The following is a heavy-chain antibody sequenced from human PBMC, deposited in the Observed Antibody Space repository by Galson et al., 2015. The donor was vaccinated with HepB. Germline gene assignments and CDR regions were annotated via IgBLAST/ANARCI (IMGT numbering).Heavy chain of an antibody. CDR3: AKDIFTGLAVAGALDY. V-gene: IGHV3-9*01. J-gene: IGHJ4*02. D-gene: IGHD6-19*01. CDR2: ISWNSGRI. CDR1: GFRFDDYA. Sequence: SLRLSCAASGFRFDDYAMHWVRQTAGKGLEWVSGISWNSGRIGYADSVKGRFTISRDNAKNSLYLQMNSLRTEDTALYYCAKDIFTGLAVAGALDYWGQGTLVTVSS.